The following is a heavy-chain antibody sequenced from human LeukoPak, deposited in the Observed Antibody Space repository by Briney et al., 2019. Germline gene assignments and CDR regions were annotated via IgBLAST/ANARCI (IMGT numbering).Heavy chain of an antibody. CDR1: GFTFSSYW. CDR3: PSTYYYYGMDV. V-gene: IGHV3-74*01. Sequence: GGSLRLSCAASGFTFSSYWVHWVRQAPGKGLVWVSSIKSDGSSTSYADSVKGRLTISRDNARNTLYLQMNSLRAEDTAVYYCPSTYYYYGMDVWGPGNTVTVSS. J-gene: IGHJ6*02. CDR2: IKSDGSST.